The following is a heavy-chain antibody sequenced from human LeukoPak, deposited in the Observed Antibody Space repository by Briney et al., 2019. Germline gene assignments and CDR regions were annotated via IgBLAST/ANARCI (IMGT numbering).Heavy chain of an antibody. CDR3: AREVSSGALRYYMDV. V-gene: IGHV3-7*01. CDR2: IKQDGSEK. CDR1: GFTFSSYW. J-gene: IGHJ6*03. D-gene: IGHD6-19*01. Sequence: PGGSLRVSCAASGFTFSSYWMSWVRQAPGKGLEWVANIKQDGSEKFYVDSVKGRFTISRDNAKNSLYLEMNSLRGEDTAVYYCAREVSSGALRYYMDVWGKGTTVTVSS.